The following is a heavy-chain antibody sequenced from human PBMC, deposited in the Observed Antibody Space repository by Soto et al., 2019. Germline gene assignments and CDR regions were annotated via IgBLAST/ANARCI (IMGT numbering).Heavy chain of an antibody. V-gene: IGHV4-59*08. CDR1: GDSISSYY. D-gene: IGHD6-19*01. Sequence: SETQSLTCTVSGDSISSYYCSWIRQPPGKGLEWIGYIFHTGSANYNPSLKSRVTISIDTSKNQFSLRLSSVTAADTAVYYCARQPYTSGAYYFDYWGQGTPVTVSS. CDR3: ARQPYTSGAYYFDY. J-gene: IGHJ4*02. CDR2: IFHTGSA.